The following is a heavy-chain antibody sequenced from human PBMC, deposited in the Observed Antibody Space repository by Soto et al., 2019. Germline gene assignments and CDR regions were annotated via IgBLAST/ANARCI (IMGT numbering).Heavy chain of an antibody. Sequence: QVQLVQSGAEVKKPGASVKVSCKASGYTFTSYGISWVRQAPGQGLEWMGWISAYKGNTNYAQKLQGRVTMTTDTSTSTAYMELRSLRSDDTAVYYCARVIDGSGSYYNTYWYFDLWGRGTLVTVSS. V-gene: IGHV1-18*01. J-gene: IGHJ2*01. CDR3: ARVIDGSGSYYNTYWYFDL. D-gene: IGHD3-10*01. CDR2: ISAYKGNT. CDR1: GYTFTSYG.